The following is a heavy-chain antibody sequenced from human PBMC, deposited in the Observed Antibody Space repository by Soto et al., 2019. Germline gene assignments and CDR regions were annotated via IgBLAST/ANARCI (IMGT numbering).Heavy chain of an antibody. CDR3: ARADSSGWGGFDY. D-gene: IGHD3-22*01. CDR2: IYYSGST. J-gene: IGHJ4*02. CDR1: GGSISSNY. V-gene: IGHV4-59*01. Sequence: SETLSLTCTFSGGSISSNYWSLIRQPPGKGLEWIGYIYYSGSTNYNPSLKSRVTISVDTSKNQFSLKLSSVTAADTAVYYCARADSSGWGGFDYWGQGTLVTVSS.